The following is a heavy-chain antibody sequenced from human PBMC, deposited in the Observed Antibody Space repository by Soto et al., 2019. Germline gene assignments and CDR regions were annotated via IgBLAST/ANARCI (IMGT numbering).Heavy chain of an antibody. V-gene: IGHV1-69*13. CDR2: IIPIFGTA. Sequence: SVKVSCKASGYTFTSYGISWVRQAPGQGLEWMGWIIPIFGTANYAQKFQGRVTITADESTSTAYMELSSLRSEDTAVYYCACVTYYYDSSGYYSDYWGQGTLVTVSS. J-gene: IGHJ4*02. CDR3: ACVTYYYDSSGYYSDY. CDR1: GYTFTSYG. D-gene: IGHD3-22*01.